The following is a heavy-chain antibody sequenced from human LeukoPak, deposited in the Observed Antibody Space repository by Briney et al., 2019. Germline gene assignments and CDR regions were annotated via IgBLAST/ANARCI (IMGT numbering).Heavy chain of an antibody. D-gene: IGHD2-15*01. V-gene: IGHV4-30-4*01. CDR2: IYYSGST. J-gene: IGHJ5*02. Sequence: SETLSLTCIVSGGSISSGDYYWSWIRQPPGKGLEWIRYIYYSGSTYYNPSLKSRVTISVDTSKNQFSLKLSSVTAADTAGYYCAREIVVVVAAARDLNWFDPWGQGTLVTVSS. CDR3: AREIVVVVAAARDLNWFDP. CDR1: GGSISSGDYY.